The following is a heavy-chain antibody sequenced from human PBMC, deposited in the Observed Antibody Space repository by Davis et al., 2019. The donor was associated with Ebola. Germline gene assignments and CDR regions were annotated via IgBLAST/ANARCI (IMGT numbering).Heavy chain of an antibody. J-gene: IGHJ6*02. CDR2: ISWNSGSI. V-gene: IGHV3-9*01. Sequence: GGSLRLSCAASGFTFDDYAMHWVRQAPGKGLEWVSGISWNSGSIGYADSVKGRFTISRDNAKNSLYLQMNSLRAEETALYYCAKGGYYDYIWGSYPTGVMDVWGQGTTVTVSS. CDR1: GFTFDDYA. CDR3: AKGGYYDYIWGSYPTGVMDV. D-gene: IGHD3-16*02.